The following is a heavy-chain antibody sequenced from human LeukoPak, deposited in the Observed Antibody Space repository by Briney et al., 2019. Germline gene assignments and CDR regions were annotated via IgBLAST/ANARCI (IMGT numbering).Heavy chain of an antibody. V-gene: IGHV4-34*01. CDR1: GGSFSGYY. Sequence: SETLSLTCAVYGGSFSGYYWSWIRQPPGKGLEWIGEINHSGSTNYNPSLKSRVTISVDTSKNRFSLKLSSVTAADTAVYYCARGVFRGWFGELLPNYFDYWGQGTLVTVSS. CDR2: INHSGST. CDR3: ARGVFRGWFGELLPNYFDY. D-gene: IGHD3-10*01. J-gene: IGHJ4*02.